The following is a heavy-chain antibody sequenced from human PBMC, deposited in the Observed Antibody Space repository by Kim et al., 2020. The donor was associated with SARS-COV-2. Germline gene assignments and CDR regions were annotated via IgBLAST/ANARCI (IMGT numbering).Heavy chain of an antibody. CDR3: AKDTRRAAAYWFDP. D-gene: IGHD6-13*01. V-gene: IGHV3-23*01. Sequence: EDSVKGRFTISRDNSKNTLYLQMNSLRAEDTAVYYCAKDTRRAAAYWFDPWGQGTLVTVSS. J-gene: IGHJ5*02.